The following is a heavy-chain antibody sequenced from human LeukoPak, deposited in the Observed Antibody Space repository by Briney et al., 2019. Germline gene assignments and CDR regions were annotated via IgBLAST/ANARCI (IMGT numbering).Heavy chain of an antibody. V-gene: IGHV3-23*01. Sequence: SISANGINTYYADSVEGRFTISRDNSKNTLYLQMNSLRAEDAAVYYCARRITAASTYYFDYWGQGTLVPVSS. D-gene: IGHD6-25*01. J-gene: IGHJ4*02. CDR3: ARRITAASTYYFDY. CDR2: ISANGINT.